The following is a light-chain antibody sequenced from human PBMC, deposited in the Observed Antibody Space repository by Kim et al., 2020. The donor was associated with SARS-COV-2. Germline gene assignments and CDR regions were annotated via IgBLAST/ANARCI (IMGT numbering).Light chain of an antibody. Sequence: PGERVTLYCRASQSVSSSYLTWYQQKPGQAPRLLIYGASTRATSIPARFSGSGSGTDFTLTISSLQPEDFAVYYCQQDYNLPHTFGQGTKLEI. J-gene: IGKJ2*01. V-gene: IGKV3D-7*01. CDR3: QQDYNLPHT. CDR2: GAS. CDR1: QSVSSSY.